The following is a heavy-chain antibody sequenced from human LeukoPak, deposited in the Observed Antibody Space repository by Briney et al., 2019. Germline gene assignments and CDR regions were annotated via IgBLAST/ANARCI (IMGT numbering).Heavy chain of an antibody. CDR2: IYYSGST. CDR1: GFTFSSYS. D-gene: IGHD5-18*01. Sequence: LRLSCAASGFTFSSYSMNWVRQAPGKGLEWVGYIYYSGSTYYNPSLKSRVTISVDTSKNQFSLKLSSVTAADTAVYYCASGTAMVPTTFDYWGQGTLVTVSS. V-gene: IGHV4-30-4*08. CDR3: ASGTAMVPTTFDY. J-gene: IGHJ4*02.